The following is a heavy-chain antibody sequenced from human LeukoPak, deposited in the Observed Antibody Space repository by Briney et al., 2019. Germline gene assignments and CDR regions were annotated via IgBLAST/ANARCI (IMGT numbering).Heavy chain of an antibody. D-gene: IGHD1-26*01. Sequence: GGSLRLSCAASGFTFSSYAMHWVRQAPGKGLEWVAVISYDGSNKYYADSVKGRFTISRENCKKTLSLQMNSLRAEDTAVYYCARGASAGGKSDYWGQGTLVTVSS. CDR1: GFTFSSYA. J-gene: IGHJ4*02. V-gene: IGHV3-30-3*01. CDR2: ISYDGSNK. CDR3: ARGASAGGKSDY.